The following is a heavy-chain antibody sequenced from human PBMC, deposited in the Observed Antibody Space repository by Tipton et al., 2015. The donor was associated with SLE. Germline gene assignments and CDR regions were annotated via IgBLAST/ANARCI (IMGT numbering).Heavy chain of an antibody. Sequence: LRLSCTVSGGSISSYYWSWIRQPAGKGLEWIGRIYTSGSTNYNPSLKSRVTISVDTSKNQFSLKLSSVTAADTAVYYCARGGGNWAAAALGYWGQGTLVTVSS. D-gene: IGHD6-13*01. CDR2: IYTSGST. V-gene: IGHV4-4*07. CDR3: ARGGGNWAAAALGY. CDR1: GGSISSYY. J-gene: IGHJ4*02.